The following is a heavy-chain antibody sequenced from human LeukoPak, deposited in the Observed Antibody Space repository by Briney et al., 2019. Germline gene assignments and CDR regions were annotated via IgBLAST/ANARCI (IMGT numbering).Heavy chain of an antibody. J-gene: IGHJ6*02. V-gene: IGHV1-69*13. CDR1: GGTFSSYA. D-gene: IGHD3-10*01. CDR3: ARDSTTPDYYGSGSYSSRYYYYGMDV. CDR2: IIPIFGTA. Sequence: SVKVSCKASGGTFSSYAISWVRQAPGQGLEWMGGIIPIFGTANYAQKFQGRVTITADESTSTAYMELSSLRSEDTAVYYCARDSTTPDYYGSGSYSSRYYYYGMDVWGQGTTVTVSS.